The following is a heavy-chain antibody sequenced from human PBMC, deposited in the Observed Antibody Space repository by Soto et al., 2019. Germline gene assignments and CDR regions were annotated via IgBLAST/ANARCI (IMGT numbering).Heavy chain of an antibody. Sequence: QVQLVQSGAEVKKPGSSVKVSCKASGGTFSNYAITWVRQAPGQGLEWLGRIIPIFGSANYAQKFQGRVTSTADESTTTAYMELSSLRSDDTAVYDCAKDGGKDGDFGNWFDPWGQGTLVTGSS. V-gene: IGHV1-69*15. CDR1: GGTFSNYA. D-gene: IGHD3-16*01. J-gene: IGHJ5*02. CDR3: AKDGGKDGDFGNWFDP. CDR2: IIPIFGSA.